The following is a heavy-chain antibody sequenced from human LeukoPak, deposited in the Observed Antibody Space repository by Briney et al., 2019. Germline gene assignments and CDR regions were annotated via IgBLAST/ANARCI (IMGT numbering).Heavy chain of an antibody. V-gene: IGHV3-30-3*01. CDR3: ARTELLWFGELFIGSFDY. D-gene: IGHD3-10*01. CDR1: GFTFSSYA. Sequence: GRSLRLSCAASGFTFSSYAMHWVRQAPGKGLEWVAVISYDGSNKYYADSVKGRFTISRDNSKNTLYLQMNSLRAEDTAVYYCARTELLWFGELFIGSFDYWGQGTLVTVSS. CDR2: ISYDGSNK. J-gene: IGHJ4*02.